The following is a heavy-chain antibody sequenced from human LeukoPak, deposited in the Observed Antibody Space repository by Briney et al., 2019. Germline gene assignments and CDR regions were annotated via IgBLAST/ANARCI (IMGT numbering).Heavy chain of an antibody. J-gene: IGHJ4*02. CDR3: ARSPDILTGEKFDY. V-gene: IGHV1-2*02. CDR1: KYTFTDYY. CDR2: INPNSGGT. Sequence: ASVKVSCKASKYTFTDYYMHWVRQAPGQGLEWMGWINPNSGGTNYAQKFQGRVTMNRDTSISTAYMELSRLRFDDTAVYYCARSPDILTGEKFDYWGQGTLVTVSS. D-gene: IGHD3-9*01.